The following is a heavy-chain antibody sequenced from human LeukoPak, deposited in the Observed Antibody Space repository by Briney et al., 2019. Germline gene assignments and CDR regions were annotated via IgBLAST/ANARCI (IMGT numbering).Heavy chain of an antibody. CDR3: ARGLYYDSSGYYYPFDY. D-gene: IGHD3-22*01. J-gene: IGHJ4*02. V-gene: IGHV1-8*03. CDR1: GYTFTSYD. Sequence: ASVKVSCKASGYTFTSYDINWVRQATGQGLEWMGWMNPNSGNTGYAQKFQGRVTITRNTSISTAYMELSSLRSEDTAVYYCARGLYYDSSGYYYPFDYWGQGTLVTVSS. CDR2: MNPNSGNT.